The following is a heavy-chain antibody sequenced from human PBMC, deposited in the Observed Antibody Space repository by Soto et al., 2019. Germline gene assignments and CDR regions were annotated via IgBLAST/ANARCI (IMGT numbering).Heavy chain of an antibody. J-gene: IGHJ5*02. D-gene: IGHD6-6*01. V-gene: IGHV4-59*01. Sequence: QVQLQESGPGLVKPSETLSLTCTVSGGSISSYYWSWIRQPPGKGLEWIGYIYYSGSTNYNPSLKSRVTISVDTSKNQFSLKLSSVTAADTAVYYCAREYGSSGWFDPWGQGTLVTVSS. CDR1: GGSISSYY. CDR3: AREYGSSGWFDP. CDR2: IYYSGST.